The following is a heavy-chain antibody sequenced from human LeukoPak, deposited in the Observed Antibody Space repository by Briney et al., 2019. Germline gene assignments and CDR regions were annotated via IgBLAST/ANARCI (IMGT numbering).Heavy chain of an antibody. Sequence: PGGSLRLSCAASGFTFSSSGMHWVRQAPGKGLEWVAVISIDGSEKYYADSVKGRFTISRDNSKNTLYLQMNSLRGDDTAVYYCANPQSRGYDYLDYWGQGTLVTVSS. CDR3: ANPQSRGYDYLDY. D-gene: IGHD5-12*01. V-gene: IGHV3-30*18. J-gene: IGHJ4*02. CDR2: ISIDGSEK. CDR1: GFTFSSSG.